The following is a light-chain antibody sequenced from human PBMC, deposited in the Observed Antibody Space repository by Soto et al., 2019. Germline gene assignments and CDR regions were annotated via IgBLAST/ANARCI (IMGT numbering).Light chain of an antibody. CDR3: MQATQFPLT. CDR1: QSLVHSDGNTY. J-gene: IGKJ4*01. CDR2: QIS. Sequence: DIVMTQTPLSSPVTLGQASAMSCSSSQSLVHSDGNTYLSWLQQRPGQPPRVLLYQISNRFSGVPHRFSGTGAGADFTLKINGVEAEDVGVYYCMQATQFPLTFGGGTKVDIK. V-gene: IGKV2-24*01.